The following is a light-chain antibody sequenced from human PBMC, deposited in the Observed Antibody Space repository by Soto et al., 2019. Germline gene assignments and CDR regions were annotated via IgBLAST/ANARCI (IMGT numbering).Light chain of an antibody. J-gene: IGKJ5*01. CDR2: GIP. V-gene: IGKV3D-15*01. CDR3: QQHGQWPIT. CDR1: QSGNSN. Sequence: EIVMTQSPATLSVSPGERATLSCRASQSGNSNYLAWYQQKPGQAPRLLIYGIPKRATDIPDRFSGSGSGTEFTLTISSLQPEDFATYYCQQHGQWPITFGQGTRLEIK.